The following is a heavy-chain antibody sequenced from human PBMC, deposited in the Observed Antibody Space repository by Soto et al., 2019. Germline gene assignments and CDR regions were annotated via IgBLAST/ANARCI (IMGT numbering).Heavy chain of an antibody. CDR2: ISGSGGST. CDR1: GFTFSSYA. D-gene: IGHD1-7*01. V-gene: IGHV3-23*01. Sequence: TGGSLRLSCAASGFTFSSYAMSWVRQAPGKGLEWVSAISGSGGSTYYADPVKGRFTISRDNSKNTLYLQMNSLRAEDTAVYYCAKPPGGTTKYNWFDPWGQGTLVTVSS. J-gene: IGHJ5*02. CDR3: AKPPGGTTKYNWFDP.